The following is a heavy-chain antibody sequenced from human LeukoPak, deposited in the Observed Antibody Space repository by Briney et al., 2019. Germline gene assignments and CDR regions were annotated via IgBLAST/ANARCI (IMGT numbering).Heavy chain of an antibody. CDR1: GFTFSSYS. D-gene: IGHD6-6*01. CDR2: ISSNSSYI. V-gene: IGHV3-21*01. J-gene: IGHJ4*02. CDR3: ARDRGGYYSSSYTPFDY. Sequence: GGSLRLSCAASGFTFSSYSMNWVRQAPGKGLEWVSSISSNSSYIYYADSAKGRFTISRDNAKNSLYLQKNSLRAEDTAVYYCARDRGGYYSSSYTPFDYWGQGTLVTVSS.